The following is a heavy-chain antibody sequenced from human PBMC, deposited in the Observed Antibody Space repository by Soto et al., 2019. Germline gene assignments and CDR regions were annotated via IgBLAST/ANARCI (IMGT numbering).Heavy chain of an antibody. CDR3: ARVAGNSPPYYYYGMDV. J-gene: IGHJ6*02. Sequence: SETLSLTCTVSGGSISSGGYYWSWIRQHPGKGLEWIGYIYYSGSTYYNPSFKSRVTISVDTSKNQFSLKLSSVTAADTAVYYCARVAGNSPPYYYYGMDVWGQGTTVTVSS. CDR2: IYYSGST. V-gene: IGHV4-31*03. D-gene: IGHD4-4*01. CDR1: GGSISSGGYY.